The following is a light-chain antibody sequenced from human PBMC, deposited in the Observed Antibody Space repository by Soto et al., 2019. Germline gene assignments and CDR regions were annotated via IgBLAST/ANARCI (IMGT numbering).Light chain of an antibody. Sequence: QSALTQPPSASGSPGQSVTISCTGTSSDVGGYNYVSWYQHHPGKAPKLLIYEVTKRPSGVPHRFSGSKSGNTASLTVSGLQAEDEADYYCSSYAGSNNLVFGGGNKLTVL. CDR2: EVT. J-gene: IGLJ2*01. CDR3: SSYAGSNNLV. CDR1: SSDVGGYNY. V-gene: IGLV2-8*01.